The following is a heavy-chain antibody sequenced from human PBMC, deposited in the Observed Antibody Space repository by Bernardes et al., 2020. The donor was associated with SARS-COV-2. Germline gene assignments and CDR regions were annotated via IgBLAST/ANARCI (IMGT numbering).Heavy chain of an antibody. CDR3: ARAPTEYCSGDGCYSHVDYFYYGMDV. V-gene: IGHV3-66*02. J-gene: IGHJ6*02. Sequence: GGSLRLSCAASGFTVSRNDMSWVRQAPGKGLEWVSVIYSAGGTYYADSVRGRFTLSRDNSKNTLNLQMDSLRTEDTAVYYCARAPTEYCSGDGCYSHVDYFYYGMDVWGQGTLVTVSS. D-gene: IGHD2-15*01. CDR2: IYSAGGT. CDR1: GFTVSRND.